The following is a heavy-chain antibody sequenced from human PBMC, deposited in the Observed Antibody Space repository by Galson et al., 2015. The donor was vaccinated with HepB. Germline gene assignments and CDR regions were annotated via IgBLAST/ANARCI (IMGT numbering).Heavy chain of an antibody. CDR2: ISSNGGST. Sequence: SLRLSCAASGFTFSSYAMHWVRQAPGKGLEYVSAISSNGGSTYYANSVKGRFTISRDNSKNTLYLQMGSLRAEDMAVYYCARGAVAGTRVFFDYWGQGTLVTVSS. CDR3: ARGAVAGTRVFFDY. D-gene: IGHD6-19*01. J-gene: IGHJ4*02. V-gene: IGHV3-64*01. CDR1: GFTFSSYA.